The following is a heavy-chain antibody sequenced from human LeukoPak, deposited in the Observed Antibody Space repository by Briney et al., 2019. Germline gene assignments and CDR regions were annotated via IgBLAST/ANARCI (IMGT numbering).Heavy chain of an antibody. Sequence: GESLKISCKGSGYSFTSYWIGWVRQMPGKGLECMGIIYPGDSDTRYSPSFQGQVTISADKSISTAYLQWSSLKASDTAMYYCARPYYYDSSGYYSFFDYWGQGTLVTVSS. V-gene: IGHV5-51*01. J-gene: IGHJ4*02. CDR1: GYSFTSYW. D-gene: IGHD3-22*01. CDR3: ARPYYYDSSGYYSFFDY. CDR2: IYPGDSDT.